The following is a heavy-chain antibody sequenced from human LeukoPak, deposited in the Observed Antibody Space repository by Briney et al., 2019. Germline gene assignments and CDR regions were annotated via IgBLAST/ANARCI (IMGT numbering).Heavy chain of an antibody. J-gene: IGHJ5*02. CDR1: GFTVSSNY. V-gene: IGHV3-53*01. CDR3: AKARGYCSSTSCSGFDP. Sequence: GGSLRLSCAASGFTVSSNYMSWVRQAPGKGLEWVSVIYSGGSTYYADSVKGRFTISRDNSKNTLYLQMNSLRAEDTAVYYCAKARGYCSSTSCSGFDPWGQGTLVTVSS. CDR2: IYSGGST. D-gene: IGHD2-2*01.